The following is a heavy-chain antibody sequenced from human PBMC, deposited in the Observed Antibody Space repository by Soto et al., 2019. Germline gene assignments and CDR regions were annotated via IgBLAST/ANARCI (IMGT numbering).Heavy chain of an antibody. D-gene: IGHD3-3*01. J-gene: IGHJ6*02. CDR1: GYTFTSYG. CDR2: ISAYNGNT. V-gene: IGHV1-18*01. CDR3: ARWYYDFWSGRRGYYYYGMNV. Sequence: QVQLVQSGAEVKKPGASVKVSCKAAGYTFTSYGISWVRQAPGQGLEWMGWISAYNGNTNYAQKLQGRVTMTRDTSTSTAYMEPRSLRPDDTAVYYCARWYYDFWSGRRGYYYYGMNVWGQGTTVTVSS.